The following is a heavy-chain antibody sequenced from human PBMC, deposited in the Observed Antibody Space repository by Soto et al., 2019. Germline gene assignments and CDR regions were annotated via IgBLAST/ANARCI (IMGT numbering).Heavy chain of an antibody. J-gene: IGHJ4*02. CDR1: RDSISSSY. Sequence: PSETLSLTCTVSRDSISSSYWNWIRQPAGKGLEWIGRIYKSATTNYNPSLKSRVTMSVDTSKNQFSLQLNSVTGADTAVYYCARDRNYYQSSGYSPLDSWGQGPLVTVSS. V-gene: IGHV4-4*07. CDR3: ARDRNYYQSSGYSPLDS. D-gene: IGHD3-22*01. CDR2: IYKSATT.